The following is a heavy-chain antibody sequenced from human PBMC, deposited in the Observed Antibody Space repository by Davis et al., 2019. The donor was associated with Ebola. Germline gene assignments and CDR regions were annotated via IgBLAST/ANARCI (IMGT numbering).Heavy chain of an antibody. CDR2: INPNSGGT. V-gene: IGHV1-2*04. J-gene: IGHJ4*02. Sequence: ASVKVSCKASGYTFTGYYMHWVRQAPGQGLEWMGWINPNSGGTNYAQKFQGWVTMTRDTSISTAYMELSSLRSDDTAVYYCAREAVGCSGGSCYSGYFDYWGQGTLVTVSS. CDR1: GYTFTGYY. CDR3: AREAVGCSGGSCYSGYFDY. D-gene: IGHD2-15*01.